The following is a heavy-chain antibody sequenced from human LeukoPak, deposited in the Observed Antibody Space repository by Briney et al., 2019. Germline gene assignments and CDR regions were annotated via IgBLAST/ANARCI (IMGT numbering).Heavy chain of an antibody. CDR3: AKRGSGWYEDYYYYMDV. J-gene: IGHJ6*03. V-gene: IGHV3-23*01. CDR2: ISGSGGST. Sequence: GGSLRLSCAASGFTFSSYAMSWVRQAPGKGLEWVSAISGSGGSTYYADSVKGRFTISRDNSKNTLYLQMNSLRAEDTAVYYCAKRGSGWYEDYYYYMDVWGKGTTVTISS. CDR1: GFTFSSYA. D-gene: IGHD6-19*01.